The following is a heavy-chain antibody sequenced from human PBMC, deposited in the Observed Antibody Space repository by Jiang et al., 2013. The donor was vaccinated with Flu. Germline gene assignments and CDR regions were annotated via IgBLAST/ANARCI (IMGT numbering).Heavy chain of an antibody. D-gene: IGHD2-2*01. CDR3: ARRVAMSSTRASDNWLDP. CDR1: GGSISTYY. V-gene: IGHV4-59*08. Sequence: GPGLVKPSETLSLTCTVSGGSISTYYWNWIRQPPGKGLEWIGHIYYSGSTNYNPSLKSRVTISVDTSKNQFSLKLSSVTAADTAVYYCARRVAMSSTRASDNWLDPWGQGTPGHRLL. J-gene: IGHJ5*02. CDR2: IYYSGST.